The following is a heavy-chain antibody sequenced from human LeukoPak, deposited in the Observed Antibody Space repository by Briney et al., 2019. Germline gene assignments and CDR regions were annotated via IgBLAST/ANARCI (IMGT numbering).Heavy chain of an antibody. D-gene: IGHD3-10*01. J-gene: IGHJ5*02. CDR1: GNTLTGYY. V-gene: IGHV1-8*02. CDR2: MNPNSGNT. Sequence: APLKSSCKAFGNTLTGYYMPWVRQPTGQGLEGLGWMNPNSGNTGYAQNFQGRVTMTRDTSIDTAYMELTSLRYEDMAVYYCARDYYGSKSSSFDPWGQGTLVTVS. CDR3: ARDYYGSKSSSFDP.